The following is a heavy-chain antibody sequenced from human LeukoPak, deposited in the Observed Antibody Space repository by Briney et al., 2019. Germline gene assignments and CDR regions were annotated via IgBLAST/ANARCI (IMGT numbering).Heavy chain of an antibody. D-gene: IGHD6-19*01. CDR2: IYTSGST. J-gene: IGHJ5*02. CDR1: GGSISSYY. V-gene: IGHV4-4*09. Sequence: SETLSLTCTVSGGSISSYYWSWIRQPPGKGLEWIGYIYTSGSTNYNPSLKSRVTISVDTSKNQFSLKLSSVTAADTAVYYCARHPVAGTYWFDPWGQGTLVTVSS. CDR3: ARHPVAGTYWFDP.